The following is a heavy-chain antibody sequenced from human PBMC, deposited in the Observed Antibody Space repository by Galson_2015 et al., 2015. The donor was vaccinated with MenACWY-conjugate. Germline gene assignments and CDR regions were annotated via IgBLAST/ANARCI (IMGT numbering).Heavy chain of an antibody. J-gene: IGHJ4*02. V-gene: IGHV3-30*01. D-gene: IGHD3-16*01. CDR1: GFTFSSYA. Sequence: SLRLSCAASGFTFSSYAMHWVRQAPGKGLEWVAVISYDGSNKYYADSVKGRFTISRDNSKNTLYLQMNSLRAEDTAVYYCARAFEKSYVWGKLFDYWGQGTLVTVSS. CDR3: ARAFEKSYVWGKLFDY. CDR2: ISYDGSNK.